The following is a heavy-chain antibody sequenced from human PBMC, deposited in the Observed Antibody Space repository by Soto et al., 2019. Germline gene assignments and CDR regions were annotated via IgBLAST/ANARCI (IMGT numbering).Heavy chain of an antibody. J-gene: IGHJ4*02. D-gene: IGHD1-26*01. CDR2: IYHSGST. V-gene: IGHV4-30-2*01. CDR3: ASRGTGLVGANPFDE. CDR1: GSSISSGVYS. Sequence: PSEALSVTCAVSGSSISSGVYSWSWIRHPPGQGLEWIGYIYHSGSTYYNPSLKSRVTISVDRSKNQFSLKLSSVTAADTAGYYSASRGTGLVGANPFDECGQRTLITSSS.